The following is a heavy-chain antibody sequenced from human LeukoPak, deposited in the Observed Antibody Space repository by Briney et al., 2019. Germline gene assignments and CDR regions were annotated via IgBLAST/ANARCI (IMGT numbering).Heavy chain of an antibody. CDR1: GFNVFSNY. Sequence: GGSLRLSCVVSGFNVFSNYMSWVRQAPGKGLEWVSGFYSGGSTYYADSVKGRFTISRDNSKNTLYLQMNSLRAEDTAVYYCANELAVAGTTLYFDQWGQGTLVTVSS. CDR2: FYSGGST. D-gene: IGHD6-19*01. V-gene: IGHV3-53*01. CDR3: ANELAVAGTTLYFDQ. J-gene: IGHJ4*02.